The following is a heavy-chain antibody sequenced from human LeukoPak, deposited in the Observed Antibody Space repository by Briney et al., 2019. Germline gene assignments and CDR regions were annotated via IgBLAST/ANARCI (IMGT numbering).Heavy chain of an antibody. Sequence: ASETLSLTCTVSGDSISSYYWSWIRQPPEKGMEWIGYIYYSGSTNYNPSLKSRFTISVAMSKTQFSLKLNSVTAADTAGYYCAILQRITMAGPDYWYFDLWGRGTLVTVSS. J-gene: IGHJ2*01. D-gene: IGHD3-10*01. V-gene: IGHV4-59*01. CDR2: IYYSGST. CDR1: GDSISSYY. CDR3: AILQRITMAGPDYWYFDL.